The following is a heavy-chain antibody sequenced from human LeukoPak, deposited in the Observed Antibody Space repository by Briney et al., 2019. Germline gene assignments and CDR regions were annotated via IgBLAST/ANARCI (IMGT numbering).Heavy chain of an antibody. V-gene: IGHV3-48*03. J-gene: IGHJ4*02. D-gene: IGHD1-7*01. CDR1: GFTFSNYE. CDR2: ISSSGSTI. Sequence: GGSLRLSCAASGFTFSNYEMNWVRQPPGKGLEWVSFISSSGSTIYYADSVKGRSTISRDNAKNSLYLQMNSLRAEDTAVYYCANLGTSTIARAAWGQGTLVTASS. CDR3: ANLGTSTIARAA.